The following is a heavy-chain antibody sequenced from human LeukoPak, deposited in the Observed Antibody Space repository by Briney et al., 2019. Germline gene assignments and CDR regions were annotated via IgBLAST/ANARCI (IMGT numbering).Heavy chain of an antibody. J-gene: IGHJ3*02. CDR1: GGSISSSRYY. D-gene: IGHD3-3*01. CDR3: ARSRLEWFASDAFDI. CDR2: IDHSGST. V-gene: IGHV4-39*01. Sequence: SETLSLTCTVSGGSISSSRYYWAWIRQPPGKGLECIASIDHSGSTNYNPSLKSRVTTSADTSKNQFSLKLSSVTAADTAVYYCARSRLEWFASDAFDIWGQGTMVAVSS.